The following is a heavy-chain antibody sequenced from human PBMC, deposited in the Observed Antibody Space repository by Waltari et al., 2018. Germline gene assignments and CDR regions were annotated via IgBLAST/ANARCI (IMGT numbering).Heavy chain of an antibody. CDR3: ASGGLVVIVAATH. J-gene: IGHJ4*02. CDR1: GFTFSDYY. V-gene: IGHV3-11*01. D-gene: IGHD2-15*01. Sequence: QAQLVEPGGGLVKPGGSLRLSCAASGFTFSDYYMSWIRQAPGKGLEWVSYINSRGNTIYYADSVKGRFTISRDNAKNSLYLQMNSLRVEDTAVYYCASGGLVVIVAATHWGQGTLVTVSS. CDR2: INSRGNTI.